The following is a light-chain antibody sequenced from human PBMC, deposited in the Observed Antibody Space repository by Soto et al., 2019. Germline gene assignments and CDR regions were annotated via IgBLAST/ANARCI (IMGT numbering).Light chain of an antibody. J-gene: IGLJ1*01. Sequence: QSALTQPASVSGSPGQSITISCTGTSSDVGSYNLVSWYQQHPGKAPKLMIYEGSNRPSGVSNRFSGSQSGNTASLTISGLQAEDEANYYCSSYTTSNTPLYVFGTGTKVTVL. CDR2: EGS. CDR3: SSYTTSNTPLYV. CDR1: SSDVGSYNL. V-gene: IGLV2-14*02.